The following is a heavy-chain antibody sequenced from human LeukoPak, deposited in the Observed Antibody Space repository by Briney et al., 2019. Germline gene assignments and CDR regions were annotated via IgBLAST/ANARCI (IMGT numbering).Heavy chain of an antibody. CDR3: GIGQGVISWGGADVYDV. J-gene: IGHJ3*01. Sequence: GASVRVSCKASGYTFTNYGINWVRQAPGQRPEWMGWFGTYNGDTKYAQKLKGRVTLTADTLTSTAYMELRTLISDDTATYYCGIGQGVISWGGADVYDVWGQGTTVIVSS. D-gene: IGHD3-16*01. CDR1: GYTFTNYG. V-gene: IGHV1-18*01. CDR2: FGTYNGDT.